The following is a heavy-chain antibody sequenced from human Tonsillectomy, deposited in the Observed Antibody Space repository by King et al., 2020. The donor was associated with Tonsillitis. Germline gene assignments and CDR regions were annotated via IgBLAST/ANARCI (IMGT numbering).Heavy chain of an antibody. CDR1: GYSISSGYY. J-gene: IGHJ3*02. D-gene: IGHD3-9*01. CDR2: IYHRGTT. CDR3: ARDGPNYEFLTGLPSVAFDI. V-gene: IGHV4-38-2*02. Sequence: VQLQESGPGLVKPSETLSLTCAVSGYSISSGYYWGWIRQPPGKGLEWIGRIYHRGTTYKNRSPRSRITISVGPSKNQFSLKLTSVTAADTAVYYCARDGPNYEFLTGLPSVAFDILGQGTMVTVSS.